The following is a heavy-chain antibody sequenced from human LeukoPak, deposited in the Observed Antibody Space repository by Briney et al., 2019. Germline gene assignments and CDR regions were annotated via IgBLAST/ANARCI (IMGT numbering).Heavy chain of an antibody. V-gene: IGHV1-3*01. CDR2: INAGNGNT. Sequence: ASVKVSCKASGYTFTSYAMHWVRQAPGQRLEWMGWINAGNGNTKYSQKFQGRVTITRDTSASTAYMELSSLRSEDTAVYYCARGTVAGTGMLGYWGQGTLVTVPS. D-gene: IGHD6-19*01. CDR1: GYTFTSYA. CDR3: ARGTVAGTGMLGY. J-gene: IGHJ4*02.